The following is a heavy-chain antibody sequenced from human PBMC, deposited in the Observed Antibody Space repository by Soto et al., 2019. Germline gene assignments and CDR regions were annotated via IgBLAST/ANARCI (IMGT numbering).Heavy chain of an antibody. CDR1: GYTFSDYY. V-gene: IGHV1-2*02. CDR3: ARGGREVPRIPYDT. CDR2: INPNVGGT. Sequence: QVQLVQSGAGVKKPGASVYVSCKASGYTFSDYYVHWVRQAPGQGLEWMGWINPNVGGTNYARKFQGRVTRTRDTSRSTVYMKLTRLSPDDTAIYYCARGGREVPRIPYDTWGQGTRVTVSS. D-gene: IGHD3-16*01. J-gene: IGHJ5*02.